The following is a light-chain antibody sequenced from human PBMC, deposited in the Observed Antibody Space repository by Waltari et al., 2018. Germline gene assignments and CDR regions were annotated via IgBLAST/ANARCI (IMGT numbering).Light chain of an antibody. J-gene: IGLJ2*01. CDR1: SSDVGGYHY. CDR3: SSYTSSSTLGVV. CDR2: DVS. Sequence: QSALTQPASVSGSPGQSITISCPGTSSDVGGYHYVSWYQQHPGKAPKLMIYDVSNRPSGVSNRFSGSKSGNTASLTISGLQAEDEADYYCSSYTSSSTLGVVFGGGTKLTVL. V-gene: IGLV2-14*01.